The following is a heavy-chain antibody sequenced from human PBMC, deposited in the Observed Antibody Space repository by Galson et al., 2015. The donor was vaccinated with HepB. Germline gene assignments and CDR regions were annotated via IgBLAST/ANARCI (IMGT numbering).Heavy chain of an antibody. CDR3: AREGDGAYFDY. V-gene: IGHV1-46*01. CDR1: GYTSTSYY. J-gene: IGHJ4*02. D-gene: IGHD3-16*01. CDR2: INPSGGGT. Sequence: VSCKASGYTSTSYYIHWVRQAPGQGLEWMGKINPSGGGTSYAQKFQDRLTIVADKSTSTNYMELRSLRSEDTAVYYCAREGDGAYFDYWGQGTLVSVSS.